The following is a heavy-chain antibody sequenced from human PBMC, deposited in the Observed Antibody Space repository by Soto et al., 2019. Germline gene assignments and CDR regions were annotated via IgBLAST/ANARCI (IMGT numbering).Heavy chain of an antibody. CDR3: ARDREDTAMVTDYYGMDV. CDR2: INAGNGNT. V-gene: IGHV1-3*01. Sequence: ASVKVSCKASGYSFTGNSMHWVRQAPGQGLEWMGWINAGNGNTKYSQKFQGRVTITRDTAASTAYMELSSLRSEDTAVYYCARDREDTAMVTDYYGMDVWGQGTTVTVSS. CDR1: GYSFTGNS. D-gene: IGHD5-18*01. J-gene: IGHJ6*02.